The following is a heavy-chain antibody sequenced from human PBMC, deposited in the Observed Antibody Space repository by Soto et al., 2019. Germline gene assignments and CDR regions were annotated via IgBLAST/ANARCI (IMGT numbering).Heavy chain of an antibody. CDR2: ISGSGEST. Sequence: GGSLRLSCAASGFTFSSFAMSWVRQAPGKGLEWVSSISGSGESTYYADSVKGRLSISRDNSKNTLYLQMNSLRAEDTAVYYCAKRREGGYYIFDYWGQGTPDTVSS. CDR1: GFTFSSFA. J-gene: IGHJ4*02. D-gene: IGHD3-10*01. V-gene: IGHV3-23*01. CDR3: AKRREGGYYIFDY.